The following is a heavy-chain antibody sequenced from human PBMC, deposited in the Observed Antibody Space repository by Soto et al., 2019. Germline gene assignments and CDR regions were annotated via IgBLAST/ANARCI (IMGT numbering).Heavy chain of an antibody. D-gene: IGHD2-15*01. CDR3: ARGPHCSGGSCYSALDY. V-gene: IGHV1-8*01. J-gene: IGHJ4*02. CDR2: MNPNSGNT. CDR1: GYTFTSYD. Sequence: QVQLVQSGAEVKKPGASVKVSCKASGYTFTSYDINWVRQATGQGLEWMGWMNPNSGNTGYAQKCQGRVTMTRNTSISTAYMELSRLRSEDTAVYYCARGPHCSGGSCYSALDYWGQGTLVTVSS.